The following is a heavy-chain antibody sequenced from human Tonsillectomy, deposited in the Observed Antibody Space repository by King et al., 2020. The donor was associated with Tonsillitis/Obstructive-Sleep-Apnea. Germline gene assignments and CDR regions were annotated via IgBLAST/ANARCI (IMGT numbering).Heavy chain of an antibody. CDR2: ISYDGSNK. CDR3: ARGSSELLLLRGLGDY. D-gene: IGHD3-22*01. J-gene: IGHJ4*02. CDR1: GFTFSSYA. V-gene: IGHV3-30*04. Sequence: VQLVESGGGVVQPGRSLRLSCAASGFTFSSYAMHWVRQAPGKGLEWVAVISYDGSNKYYADSLKGRFTIYRDNSKNTLYLQMNSLGAEDTAVYYCARGSSELLLLRGLGDYWGQGTLVTVSS.